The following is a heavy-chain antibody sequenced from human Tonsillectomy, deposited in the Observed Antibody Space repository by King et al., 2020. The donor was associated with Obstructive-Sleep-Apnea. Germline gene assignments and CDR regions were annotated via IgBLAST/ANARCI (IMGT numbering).Heavy chain of an antibody. CDR3: ARGGWGSSWPFDY. V-gene: IGHV4-34*01. CDR1: GVSFSVYY. Sequence: VQLQQWGAGLLKPSETLSLTCAVYGVSFSVYYWSCIRQPPWKGLAWCGESNQSGSTNYNPSLKSRVTISLDTSKNQFSLELSSVTAADTAVYYCARGGWGSSWPFDYWGQGTLVTVSS. D-gene: IGHD6-13*01. J-gene: IGHJ4*02. CDR2: SNQSGST.